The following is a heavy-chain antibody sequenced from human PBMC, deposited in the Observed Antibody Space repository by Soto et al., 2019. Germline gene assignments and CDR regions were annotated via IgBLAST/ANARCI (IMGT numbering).Heavy chain of an antibody. D-gene: IGHD3-3*01. J-gene: IGHJ4*02. CDR3: VRGFWSGSDDY. CDR1: GFTFDDYA. V-gene: IGHV3-9*01. Sequence: EVQLVESGGGLVQPGRSLRLSCEASGFTFDDYAFHWVRQTPGKGLEWVAGITWNSGKIDYADAVKGRFTISRDNAKSSLYLQRASLRPEDTALYSCVRGFWSGSDDYWGQGTLVTVSS. CDR2: ITWNSGKI.